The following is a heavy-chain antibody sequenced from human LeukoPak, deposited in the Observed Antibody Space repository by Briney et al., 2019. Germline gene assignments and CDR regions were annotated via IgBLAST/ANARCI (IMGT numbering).Heavy chain of an antibody. CDR1: GYSISSSNW. CDR3: ARRRGAARHGGFDY. V-gene: IGHV4-28*01. D-gene: IGHD6-6*01. Sequence: SETLSLTCAVSGYSISSSNWWGWIRQPPGKGLEWIGYIYYSGSTYYNPSLKSRVTMSVGTSKNQFSLKLSSVTAVDTAVYYCARRRGAARHGGFDYWGQGTLVTVSS. J-gene: IGHJ4*02. CDR2: IYYSGST.